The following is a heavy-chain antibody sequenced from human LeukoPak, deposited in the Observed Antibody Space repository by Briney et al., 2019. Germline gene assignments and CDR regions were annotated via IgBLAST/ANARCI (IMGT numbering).Heavy chain of an antibody. V-gene: IGHV3-23*01. J-gene: IGHJ1*01. Sequence: GGSLRLSCAASGFTFRTYAMSWVRQAPGKGPEWVSAISGSGGSTYYADSVKGRFTISRDNSKNTLYLQMNSLRAEDTAVYYCAKDPRRGSGSYFNAEYFQHWGQGTLVTVSS. D-gene: IGHD1-26*01. CDR2: ISGSGGST. CDR1: GFTFRTYA. CDR3: AKDPRRGSGSYFNAEYFQH.